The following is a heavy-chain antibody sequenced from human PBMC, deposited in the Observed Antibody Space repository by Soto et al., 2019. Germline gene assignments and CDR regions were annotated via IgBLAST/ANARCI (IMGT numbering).Heavy chain of an antibody. Sequence: SVKVSCKASGGTFSSYAISWVRKAPGQGLEWMGRIIPIFGTANYAQKIKGRVTITEDETTSTAYMALSMLRSEDTAVYYCARGWCGGDLNFDSWGQGTLVTVSS. J-gene: IGHJ4*02. V-gene: IGHV1-69*13. CDR3: ARGWCGGDLNFDS. CDR1: GGTFSSYA. D-gene: IGHD2-21*02. CDR2: IIPIFGTA.